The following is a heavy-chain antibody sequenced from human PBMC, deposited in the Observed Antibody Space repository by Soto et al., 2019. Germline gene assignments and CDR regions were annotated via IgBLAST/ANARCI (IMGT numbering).Heavy chain of an antibody. Sequence: QIQLVQSGAEVKKPGASVKVSCKTSGFTFKGYYIYWVRQAPGQGLELMGWISTYNGITQYTESLQDRVTMTIETSASTAHLELRSLTSEDTAVYFCVRGDTYYSEWYFQYRGQGTLVIVSS. V-gene: IGHV1-18*01. CDR1: GFTFKGYY. D-gene: IGHD2-21*01. CDR3: VRGDTYYSEWYFQY. J-gene: IGHJ4*02. CDR2: ISTYNGIT.